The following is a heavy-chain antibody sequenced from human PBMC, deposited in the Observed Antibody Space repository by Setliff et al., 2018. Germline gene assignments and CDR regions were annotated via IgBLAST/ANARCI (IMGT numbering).Heavy chain of an antibody. J-gene: IGHJ4*02. V-gene: IGHV4-34*01. CDR1: GGSFSGYY. CDR3: ARGPCSSTSCYAAD. D-gene: IGHD2-2*01. CDR2: INHSGST. Sequence: SETLSLTCAVYGGSFSGYYWSWIRQPPGKGLEWIGEINHSGSTNYNPSLKSRVAISVDTSKNQFSLKVNSVTAADTAVYYCARGPCSSTSCYAADWGQGTLVTVS.